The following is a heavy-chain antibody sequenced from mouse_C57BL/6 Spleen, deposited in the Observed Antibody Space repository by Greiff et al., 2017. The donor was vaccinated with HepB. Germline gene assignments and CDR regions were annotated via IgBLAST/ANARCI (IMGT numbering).Heavy chain of an antibody. CDR3: ARPAYYSNYDAMDY. CDR2: IHPNSGST. J-gene: IGHJ4*01. V-gene: IGHV1-64*01. CDR1: GYTFTSYW. D-gene: IGHD2-5*01. Sequence: QVQLQQSGAELVKPGASVKLSCKASGYTFTSYWMHWVKQRPGQGLEWIGMIHPNSGSTNYNEKFKSKATLTVDKSSSTAYMQLSSLTSEDSAVYYCARPAYYSNYDAMDYWGQGTSVTVSS.